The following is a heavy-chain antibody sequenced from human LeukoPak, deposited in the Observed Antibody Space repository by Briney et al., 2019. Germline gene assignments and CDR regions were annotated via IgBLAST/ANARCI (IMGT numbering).Heavy chain of an antibody. CDR1: GFTFSNYG. D-gene: IGHD5/OR15-5a*01. Sequence: GSLRLSCAASGFTFSNYGMTWVRQAPGKRLEWVSSISSSSSYIYYADSVKGRFTISRDNAKNSLYLQMNSLRAEDTAVYYCARDSTYAFDIWGQGTMVTVSS. V-gene: IGHV3-21*01. J-gene: IGHJ3*02. CDR3: ARDSTYAFDI. CDR2: ISSSSSYI.